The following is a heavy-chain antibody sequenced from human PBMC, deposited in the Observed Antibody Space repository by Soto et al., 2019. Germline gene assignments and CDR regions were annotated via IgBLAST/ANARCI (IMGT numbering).Heavy chain of an antibody. CDR3: ARDIYSASYLPDY. CDR1: GFTFSAYS. V-gene: IGHV3-48*01. CDR2: ISSKSTTI. J-gene: IGHJ4*02. Sequence: PGGSLRLSCAASGFTFSAYSMNWVRQAPGKGLEWVAYISSKSTTIYYVDSMKGRFTISRDNAKNSLYLQMNSLRAEDTAVYYCARDIYSASYLPDYWGQGTLVTVSS. D-gene: IGHD1-26*01.